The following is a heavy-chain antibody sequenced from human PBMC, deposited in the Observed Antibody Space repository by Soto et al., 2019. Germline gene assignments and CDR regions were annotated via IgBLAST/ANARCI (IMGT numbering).Heavy chain of an antibody. CDR3: AKDPSPQPTTVVTPGWFDP. D-gene: IGHD4-17*01. CDR1: GGSIRTGGYY. J-gene: IGHJ5*02. CDR2: IYYTGRT. V-gene: IGHV4-31*03. Sequence: SETLSLTCTVSGGSIRTGGYYWSWIRQHPGKGLEWLGYIYYTGRTYYNPSLKNRLTMSVDMSKSQFSLKLTSLTAADTAVYYCAKDPSPQPTTVVTPGWFDPWGQGILVTVSS.